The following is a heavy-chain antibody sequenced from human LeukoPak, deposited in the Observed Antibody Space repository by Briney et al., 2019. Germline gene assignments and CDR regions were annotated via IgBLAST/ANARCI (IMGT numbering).Heavy chain of an antibody. Sequence: ASVTVPCKASGYTLTDYYMHWVRQAPGQGLEWMGRINTNSGGTNYAQKFQGRVTMTRDTSISTVYMELSRLRSDDAAVYYCARVGYYESSGYYEYWGQGTLVTVSS. CDR3: ARVGYYESSGYYEY. J-gene: IGHJ4*02. CDR2: INTNSGGT. D-gene: IGHD3-22*01. CDR1: GYTLTDYY. V-gene: IGHV1-2*06.